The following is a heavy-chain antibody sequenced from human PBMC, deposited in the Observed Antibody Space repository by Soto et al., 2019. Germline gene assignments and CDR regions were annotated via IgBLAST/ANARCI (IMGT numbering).Heavy chain of an antibody. CDR3: AKPSNSSWYDLRSINFEH. D-gene: IGHD6-13*01. V-gene: IGHV3-30*18. CDR1: GFSFSSYG. Sequence: GGSLRLSCAASGFSFSSYGMHWVRQAPDKGLEWLAFISYDGSKKYYPDSVKGRFTISRDNSKNTLYLQMNSLRAEDTAVYYCAKPSNSSWYDLRSINFEHWGQGTLVTVSS. J-gene: IGHJ4*02. CDR2: ISYDGSKK.